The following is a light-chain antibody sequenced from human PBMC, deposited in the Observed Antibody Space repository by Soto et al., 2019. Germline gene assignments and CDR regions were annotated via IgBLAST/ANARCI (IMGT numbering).Light chain of an antibody. Sequence: DIQMTQSPSTLSASVGDRVTITCRASQGISNWLAWYQQKPGKAPKLLIYKASSLESGVPSRIDGSGSGTEFTLTITSLQPDDFATYYCQQYYSYWTFGQGTKVEIK. CDR2: KAS. V-gene: IGKV1-5*03. CDR1: QGISNW. J-gene: IGKJ1*01. CDR3: QQYYSYWT.